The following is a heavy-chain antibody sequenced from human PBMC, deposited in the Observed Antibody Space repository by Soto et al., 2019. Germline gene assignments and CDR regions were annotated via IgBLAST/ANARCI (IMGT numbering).Heavy chain of an antibody. J-gene: IGHJ4*02. Sequence: SETLSLTCAVYGGSFSGYYWSWIRQPPGKGLEWIGEINHSGSTNYNPSLKSRVTISVDTSKNQFSLKLSSVTAADTAVYYCASLGHCSSTGCYALDYWGQGTLVTVSS. CDR2: INHSGST. CDR1: GGSFSGYY. V-gene: IGHV4-34*01. D-gene: IGHD2-2*01. CDR3: ASLGHCSSTGCYALDY.